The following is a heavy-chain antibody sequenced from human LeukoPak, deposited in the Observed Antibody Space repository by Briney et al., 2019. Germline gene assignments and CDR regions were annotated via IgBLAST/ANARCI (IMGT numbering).Heavy chain of an antibody. Sequence: SETLSLTCTVSGGSISSYDWSWIRQPPGKGLEWIGYIYSSGSTSYNPSLKSRVTISVDTSKNQFSLKLSSVTAADTAVYYCARHNNYDFWSGYYDNFDYWGQGTLVTVSS. CDR2: IYSSGST. J-gene: IGHJ4*02. CDR3: ARHNNYDFWSGYYDNFDY. V-gene: IGHV4-59*08. CDR1: GGSISSYD. D-gene: IGHD3-3*01.